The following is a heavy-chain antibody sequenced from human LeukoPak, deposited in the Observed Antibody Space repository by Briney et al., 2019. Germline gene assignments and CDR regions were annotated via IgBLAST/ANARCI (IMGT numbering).Heavy chain of an antibody. V-gene: IGHV4-34*01. CDR1: GGSFSGYY. D-gene: IGHD5-18*01. CDR2: INHSGST. J-gene: IGHJ3*02. CDR3: ARIKSYSYANDAFDI. Sequence: SETLSLTCAVYGGSFSGYYWSWIRQPPGKGLEWIGEINHSGSTNYNPSLKSRVTISVDTSKNQFSLKLSSVTAADTAVYYCARIKSYSYANDAFDIWGQGTMVTVSS.